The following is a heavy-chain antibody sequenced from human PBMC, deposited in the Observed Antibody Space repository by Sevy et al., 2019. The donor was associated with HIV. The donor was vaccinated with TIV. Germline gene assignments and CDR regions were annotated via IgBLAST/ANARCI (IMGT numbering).Heavy chain of an antibody. V-gene: IGHV3-53*01. Sequence: GGSLRLSCAASGFTVSDNYMSWVRQAPGKGLEWVSVIYSDGSTYYADSVKGRFTISRDNSKNTLYLQMNSLRAEDTAVYYCANHASDYDSSGYLERDAFDIWDQGTMVTVSS. D-gene: IGHD3-22*01. CDR3: ANHASDYDSSGYLERDAFDI. J-gene: IGHJ3*02. CDR2: IYSDGST. CDR1: GFTVSDNY.